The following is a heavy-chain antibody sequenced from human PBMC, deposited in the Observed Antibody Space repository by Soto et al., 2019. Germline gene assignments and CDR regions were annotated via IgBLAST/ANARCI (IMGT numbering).Heavy chain of an antibody. D-gene: IGHD1-7*01. CDR2: IIPIFGQA. Sequence: QVQLVQSGAEVKKPGSSVKVSCKASGGTFSSYAISWVRQAPGQGLEWMGGIIPIFGQANYAQKFQGRVTITADESTSTAYMELNSLRSEYTAVYYCARGITGTTRLDWFDPWGQGTLVTVSS. V-gene: IGHV1-69*01. J-gene: IGHJ5*02. CDR1: GGTFSSYA. CDR3: ARGITGTTRLDWFDP.